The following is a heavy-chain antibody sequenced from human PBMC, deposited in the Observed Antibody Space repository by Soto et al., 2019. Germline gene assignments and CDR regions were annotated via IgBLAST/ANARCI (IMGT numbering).Heavy chain of an antibody. CDR3: ARAIAGPIAARPFDY. D-gene: IGHD6-6*01. CDR1: GGSFSGYY. Sequence: SETLSLTCAVYGGSFSGYYWSWIRQPPGKGLEWIGEINHSGSTNYNPSLKSRVTISVDTSKNQFSLKLSSVTAADTAVYYCARAIAGPIAARPFDYCGQGTLVTVSS. J-gene: IGHJ4*02. CDR2: INHSGST. V-gene: IGHV4-34*01.